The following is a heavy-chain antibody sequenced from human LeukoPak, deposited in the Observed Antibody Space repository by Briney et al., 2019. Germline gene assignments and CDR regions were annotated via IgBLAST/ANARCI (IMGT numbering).Heavy chain of an antibody. CDR2: INPNSGDT. CDR3: ASLSSGWPGGVDY. D-gene: IGHD6-19*01. J-gene: IGHJ4*02. CDR1: GYTFTGYY. V-gene: IGHV1-2*06. Sequence: ASVKVSCKASGYTFTGYYMHWVRQAPGQGLEWMGRINPNSGDTNYAQKFQGRVTMTRDTSISTPYLEMRRLRSDDTAVYYCASLSSGWPGGVDYWGQGTLVTVSS.